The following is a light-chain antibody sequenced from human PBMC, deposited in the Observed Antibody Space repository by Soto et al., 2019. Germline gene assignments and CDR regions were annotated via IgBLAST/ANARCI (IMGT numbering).Light chain of an antibody. CDR1: QSISSW. CDR3: QQYNRYST. V-gene: IGKV1-5*01. Sequence: DIQMTQSPSTLSASVGDRVTITCRASQSISSWLAWYQQKPGKAPKLLIYDASSLESGVPSRFSGSGSGTEFTLTISSLQPDDVATYYCQQYNRYSTFGQGTRLEIK. J-gene: IGKJ5*01. CDR2: DAS.